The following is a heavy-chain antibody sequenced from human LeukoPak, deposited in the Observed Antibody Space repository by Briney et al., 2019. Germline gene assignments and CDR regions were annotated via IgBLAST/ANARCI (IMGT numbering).Heavy chain of an antibody. J-gene: IGHJ3*02. CDR2: ISYDGINK. CDR3: AREDTGVAFDI. V-gene: IGHV3-30-3*01. D-gene: IGHD2-8*01. Sequence: TGRSLRLSCATSGFTFNNYAMHWVRQAPGKGLEWVAVISYDGINKYCADSVKGRFTISRDNAKNSLYLQMNSLRVEDTAVYYCAREDTGVAFDIWGQGTTVTV. CDR1: GFTFNNYA.